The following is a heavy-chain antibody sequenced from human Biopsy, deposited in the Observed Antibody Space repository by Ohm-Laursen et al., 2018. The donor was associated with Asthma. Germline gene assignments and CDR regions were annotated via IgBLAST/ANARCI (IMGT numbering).Heavy chain of an antibody. Sequence: SDTLSLTCSVSGDSFTYPGYYWSWVRQLPGRGLEWIGYIHYSGSAYYNPSLKSRVTISVDTSKKQISLRLSSVIAADTAVYYCAGFCSGGNCPDHWGQGTLVTVSS. CDR3: AGFCSGGNCPDH. V-gene: IGHV4-61*08. D-gene: IGHD2-15*01. CDR1: GDSFTYPGYY. J-gene: IGHJ4*02. CDR2: IHYSGSA.